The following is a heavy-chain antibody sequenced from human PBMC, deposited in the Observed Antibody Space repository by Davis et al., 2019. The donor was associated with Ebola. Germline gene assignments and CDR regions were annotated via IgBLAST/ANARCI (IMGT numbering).Heavy chain of an antibody. J-gene: IGHJ5*02. CDR3: ARAVGATGSWFDP. V-gene: IGHV4-31*03. Sequence: MPSETLSLTCSVSGGSISSGASYWSWIRQHPGKGLEWIGYIYYSGSTYYNPSLKSRVTISVDTSKNQFSLKLSSVTAADTAVYYCARAVGATGSWFDPWGQGTLVTVSS. CDR2: IYYSGST. CDR1: GGSISSGASY. D-gene: IGHD1-26*01.